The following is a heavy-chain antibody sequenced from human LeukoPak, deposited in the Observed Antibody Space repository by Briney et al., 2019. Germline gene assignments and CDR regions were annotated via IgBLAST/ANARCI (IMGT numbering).Heavy chain of an antibody. Sequence: GGSLRLSCAASGFIFSNYWMSWVRQAPGKGLEWVANIKEHGSEKYYVDSVKGRFTISRDNAKNSLFLQMNSLRAEDTAVYYCAKDSAKKYDDYWGQGTLVTVSS. V-gene: IGHV3-7*03. J-gene: IGHJ4*02. CDR3: AKDSAKKYDDY. CDR2: IKEHGSEK. D-gene: IGHD2/OR15-2a*01. CDR1: GFIFSNYW.